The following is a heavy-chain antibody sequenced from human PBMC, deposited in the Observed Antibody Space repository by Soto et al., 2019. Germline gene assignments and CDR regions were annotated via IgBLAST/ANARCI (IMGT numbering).Heavy chain of an antibody. D-gene: IGHD3-22*01. CDR2: IYYSGST. CDR1: GGSISSGGYY. V-gene: IGHV4-31*03. CDR3: ARDSSGYYYD. J-gene: IGHJ4*02. Sequence: PAETLSLTCTVSGGSISSGGYYGSWVRQHPGKGLEWIGYIYYSGSTYYNPSLKSRVTISVDKSKNQFSLKLSSVTAADTAVYYCARDSSGYYYDWGQGTLVTVSS.